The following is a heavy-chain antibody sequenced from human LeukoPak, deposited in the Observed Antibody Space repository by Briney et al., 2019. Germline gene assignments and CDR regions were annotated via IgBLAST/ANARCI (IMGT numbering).Heavy chain of an antibody. CDR3: ARGSPVEAFDI. D-gene: IGHD5-24*01. CDR1: GGSNNSGDYH. J-gene: IGHJ3*02. Sequence: TLSLTCTVAGGSNNSGDYHWGWHRLPAGTGLEWIGRIYITGNTNYNPSLKSRVTMSVDTSKNQFSLRLNSMTAADTAVYYCARGSPVEAFDIWGQGTMVTVSS. CDR2: IYITGNT. V-gene: IGHV4-61*02.